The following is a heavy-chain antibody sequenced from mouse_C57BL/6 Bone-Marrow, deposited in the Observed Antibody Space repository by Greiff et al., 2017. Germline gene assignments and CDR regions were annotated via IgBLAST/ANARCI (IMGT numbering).Heavy chain of an antibody. Sequence: QVQLQQSGAELVRPGTSVKVSCKASGYAFTNYLIEWVKQRPGQGLKWIGVINPGSGGTSYNEKFNGKATLTADKSSSTAYMQLSSLTSEDSAVYCCARSKNWDSWFAYWGQGTLVTVSA. J-gene: IGHJ3*01. CDR1: GYAFTNYL. D-gene: IGHD4-1*01. V-gene: IGHV1-54*01. CDR2: INPGSGGT. CDR3: ARSKNWDSWFAY.